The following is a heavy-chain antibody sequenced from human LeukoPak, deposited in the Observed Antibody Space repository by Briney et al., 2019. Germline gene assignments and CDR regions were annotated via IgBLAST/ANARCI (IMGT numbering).Heavy chain of an antibody. V-gene: IGHV1-2*02. J-gene: IGHJ3*02. CDR3: ATAVIVAVFGDAFDI. CDR2: INPNSGGT. Sequence: ASVKVSCKASGYTFTGYFMHWVRQAPGQGLEWMGWINPNSGGTNYAQKFQGRVTMTRDTSISTAYMELRRLRYDDTAVYYCATAVIVAVFGDAFDIWGQGTLVTVSP. D-gene: IGHD6-13*01. CDR1: GYTFTGYF.